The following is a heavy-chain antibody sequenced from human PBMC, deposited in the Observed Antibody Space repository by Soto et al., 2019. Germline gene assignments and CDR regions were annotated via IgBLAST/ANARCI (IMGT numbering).Heavy chain of an antibody. CDR1: GFTFSSYA. CDR3: ARPLWRDDYNWGYFDL. Sequence: ESGGGVVQPGRSLRLSCAASGFTFSSYAMHWVRQAPGKGLEWVAVISYDGSNKYYADSVKGRFTISRDNSKNTLYLQMNSLRTEDTAVYYCARPLWRDDYNWGYFDLWGRGTLVTVSS. J-gene: IGHJ2*01. CDR2: ISYDGSNK. D-gene: IGHD4-4*01. V-gene: IGHV3-30-3*01.